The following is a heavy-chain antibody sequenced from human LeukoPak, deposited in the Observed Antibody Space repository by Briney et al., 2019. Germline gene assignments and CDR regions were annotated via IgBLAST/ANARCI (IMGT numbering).Heavy chain of an antibody. Sequence: GGSLRLSCAASGFTFSSYAMSWVRQAPGKGLEWVSAISGSGGSTYYADSVKGRFTISRDNSKNTLYLQMNSLSAEDTAVYYCVKWAETYYYDSSGYTSLGYFDYWGQGTLVTVSS. D-gene: IGHD3-22*01. V-gene: IGHV3-23*01. CDR3: VKWAETYYYDSSGYTSLGYFDY. CDR2: ISGSGGST. J-gene: IGHJ4*02. CDR1: GFTFSSYA.